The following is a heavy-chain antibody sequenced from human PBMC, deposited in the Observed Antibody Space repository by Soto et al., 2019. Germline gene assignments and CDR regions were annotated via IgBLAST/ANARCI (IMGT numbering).Heavy chain of an antibody. CDR2: IYYSGST. Sequence: SETLSLTCTVSGGSISSYYWSWIRQPPGKGLEWIGYIYYSGSTNYNPSLKSRVTISVDTSKNQFSLKLSSVTAADTAVYYCARLVGATVLGGDYGMDVWGQGTTVTVSS. V-gene: IGHV4-59*01. D-gene: IGHD1-26*01. CDR1: GGSISSYY. CDR3: ARLVGATVLGGDYGMDV. J-gene: IGHJ6*02.